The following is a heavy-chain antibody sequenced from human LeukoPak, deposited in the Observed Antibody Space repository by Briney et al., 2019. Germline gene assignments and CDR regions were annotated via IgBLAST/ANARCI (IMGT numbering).Heavy chain of an antibody. J-gene: IGHJ4*02. Sequence: QPGGSLRLACAASGFTFSSYAMFWVRQAPGKGLEWVTIISKDGSDTFYADSVRGRFTISRDNSKNMLYLQLNSLTTEDTALYYCARDLWWLPDYWGQGTLVTVSS. D-gene: IGHD5-12*01. CDR3: ARDLWWLPDY. CDR1: GFTFSSYA. CDR2: ISKDGSDT. V-gene: IGHV3-30-3*01.